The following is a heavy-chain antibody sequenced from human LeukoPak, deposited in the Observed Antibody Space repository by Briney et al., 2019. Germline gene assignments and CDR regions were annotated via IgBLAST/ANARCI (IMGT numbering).Heavy chain of an antibody. CDR1: GASISGSGYY. CDR3: ARGPAAGIDTGHYDY. D-gene: IGHD6-13*01. J-gene: IGHJ4*02. Sequence: PSETLSLTCAVSGASISGSGYYWGWIRQPPGKGLEWIGNIYYSGSTYYNASLQSRVTISIDMSKNQFSLKLTSVTAADTAVYYCARGPAAGIDTGHYDYWGQGTLVTVSS. CDR2: IYYSGST. V-gene: IGHV4-39*07.